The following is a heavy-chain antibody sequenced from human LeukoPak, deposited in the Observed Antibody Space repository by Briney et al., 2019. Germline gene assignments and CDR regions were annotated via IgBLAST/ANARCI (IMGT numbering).Heavy chain of an antibody. J-gene: IGHJ6*02. V-gene: IGHV4-59*01. CDR1: GGSFSNYF. Sequence: PSETLSLTCTVSGGSFSNYFRGWIRQPPGRGLEWIGYIYYSGSTNYNPSLKSRVTISVDTSKNQFSLKLSSVTAADTAVYYCARGRRIYYYGSGSLTSLLDVWGQGTTVTVSS. CDR3: ARGRRIYYYGSGSLTSLLDV. CDR2: IYYSGST. D-gene: IGHD3-10*01.